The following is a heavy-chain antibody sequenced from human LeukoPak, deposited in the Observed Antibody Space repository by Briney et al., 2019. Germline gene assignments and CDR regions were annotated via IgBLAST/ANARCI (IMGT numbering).Heavy chain of an antibody. V-gene: IGHV3-11*05. CDR1: GFTFSDYS. CDR3: ARGVNWYFDL. D-gene: IGHD4-23*01. Sequence: GGSLRLSCGASGFTFSDYSINWVRQAPGKGLEWVSYISSSSSYTNYPDSVKGRFSISRDNAKNSLYLQMNSLRAEDTAVYYCARGVNWYFDLWGRGTLVTVSS. J-gene: IGHJ2*01. CDR2: ISSSSSYT.